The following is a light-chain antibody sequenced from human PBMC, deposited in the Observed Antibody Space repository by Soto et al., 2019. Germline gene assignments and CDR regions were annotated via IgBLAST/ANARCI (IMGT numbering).Light chain of an antibody. Sequence: QSALTQPPSASGSPGQSVTISCTGTSSDVGAHYDFVSWYQQHPGKVPKLIIHEVTKRPPGVPNRFSGSRSGNTASLTVSGLQAEDEADYYCCSYTSSSTYVFGTGTKLTVL. CDR1: SSDVGAHYDF. CDR3: CSYTSSSTYV. CDR2: EVT. J-gene: IGLJ1*01. V-gene: IGLV2-8*01.